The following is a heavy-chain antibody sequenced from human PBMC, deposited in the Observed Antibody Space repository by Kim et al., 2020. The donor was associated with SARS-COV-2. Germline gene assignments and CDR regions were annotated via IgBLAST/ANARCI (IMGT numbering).Heavy chain of an antibody. CDR1: GGTFSSYA. J-gene: IGHJ6*02. CDR3: ARGGIVVVIIPPPYYYGMDV. D-gene: IGHD3-22*01. CDR2: IIPIFGTA. Sequence: SVKVSCKASGGTFSSYAISWVRQAPGQGLEWMGGIIPIFGTANYAQKFQGRVTITADESTSTAYMELSSLRSEDTAVYYCARGGIVVVIIPPPYYYGMDVWGQGTTVTVSS. V-gene: IGHV1-69*13.